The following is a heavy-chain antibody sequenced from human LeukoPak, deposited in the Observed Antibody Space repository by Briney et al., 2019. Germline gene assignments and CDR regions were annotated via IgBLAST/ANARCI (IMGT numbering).Heavy chain of an antibody. Sequence: ASVKVSCKASGYTFTSYDINWVRQATGQGLEWMGWMNPNSGNTGYAQKFQGRVTMTRNTSTSTAYMELSSLRSEDTAVYYCARALSSSWSRNWFDSWGQGTLVTVSS. D-gene: IGHD6-13*01. CDR1: GYTFTSYD. CDR2: MNPNSGNT. V-gene: IGHV1-8*01. CDR3: ARALSSSWSRNWFDS. J-gene: IGHJ5*01.